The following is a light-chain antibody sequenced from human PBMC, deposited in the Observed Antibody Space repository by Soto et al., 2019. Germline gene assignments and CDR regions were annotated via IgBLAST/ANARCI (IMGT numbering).Light chain of an antibody. V-gene: IGKV1-5*01. J-gene: IGKJ1*01. CDR1: QTISSW. CDR3: QQYDSYSWT. CDR2: DAS. Sequence: DIQMTRSPSTLSASVGDRVTITCRASQTISSWLAWYQRKPGKAPKVLIYDASNLESGVPSRFSGSGSGTEFTLTISSLQPDDFATYYCQQYDSYSWTFGQGTKVDIK.